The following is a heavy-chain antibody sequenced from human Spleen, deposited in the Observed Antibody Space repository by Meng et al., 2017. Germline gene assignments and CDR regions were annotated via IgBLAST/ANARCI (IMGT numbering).Heavy chain of an antibody. CDR2: FSVSGGRT. CDR1: GFTFSSYA. V-gene: IGHV3-23*04. J-gene: IGHJ4*02. Sequence: EVQLVESGGGFVKPGGSLRLSCAASGFTFSSYAMSWVRQAPGKGLEWVSAFSVSGGRTYYADSVEGRFTISRDNSKNTLYLQMNSLRAEDTAVYYCAKERAGFDYWGQGTLVTVSS. D-gene: IGHD6-13*01. CDR3: AKERAGFDY.